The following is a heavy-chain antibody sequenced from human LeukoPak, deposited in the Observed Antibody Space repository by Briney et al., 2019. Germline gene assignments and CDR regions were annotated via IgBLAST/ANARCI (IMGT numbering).Heavy chain of an antibody. CDR2: ISYDGSNK. Sequence: GGSLRLSCAASGFTFSSYGMHWVRQAPGKGLEWVAVISYDGSNKYYADSVKGRFTISRDNSKNTVYLQMNSLRAEDTAVYYCAEITMIRGFDYWGQGTLVTVSS. CDR1: GFTFSSYG. D-gene: IGHD3-10*01. J-gene: IGHJ4*02. CDR3: AEITMIRGFDY. V-gene: IGHV3-30*03.